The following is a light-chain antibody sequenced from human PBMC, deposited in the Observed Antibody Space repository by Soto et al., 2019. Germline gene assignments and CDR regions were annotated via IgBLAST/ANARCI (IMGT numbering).Light chain of an antibody. CDR3: SSYAGSNKV. J-gene: IGLJ1*01. Sequence: QSVLAQPPSASGSPGQSVTISCTGTSSDVGGYNYVSWYQQHPGKAPKLMIYEVSKRPSGVPDRFSGSKSGNTASLTVPGLQAXDEADYYCSSYAGSNKVFGTGTKVTVL. CDR1: SSDVGGYNY. CDR2: EVS. V-gene: IGLV2-8*01.